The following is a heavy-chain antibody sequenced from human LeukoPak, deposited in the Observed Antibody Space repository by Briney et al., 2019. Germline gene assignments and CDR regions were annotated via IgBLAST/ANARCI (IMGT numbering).Heavy chain of an antibody. Sequence: VSVKVSCKVSGYTFTSYGISWVRQAPGQGLEWMGWISAYNGNTNYAQKLQGRVTMTTDTSTSTAYMELRSLRSDDTAVYYCARAFPRITMIVVVNPDFDYWGQGTLVTVSS. J-gene: IGHJ4*02. CDR3: ARAFPRITMIVVVNPDFDY. CDR1: GYTFTSYG. CDR2: ISAYNGNT. D-gene: IGHD3-22*01. V-gene: IGHV1-18*01.